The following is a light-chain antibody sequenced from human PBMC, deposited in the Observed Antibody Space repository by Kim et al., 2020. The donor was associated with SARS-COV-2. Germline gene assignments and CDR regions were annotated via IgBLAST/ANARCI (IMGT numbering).Light chain of an antibody. V-gene: IGKV2-28*01. Sequence: EPASISCRSSQSLLHSNGYNYLDWYLQKPGQSPQLLIYLGSNRASGVPDRFSGSGSGTDFTLKISRVEAEDVGVYYCMQALQTPFTFGGGTKLEI. CDR2: LGS. J-gene: IGKJ4*01. CDR3: MQALQTPFT. CDR1: QSLLHSNGYNY.